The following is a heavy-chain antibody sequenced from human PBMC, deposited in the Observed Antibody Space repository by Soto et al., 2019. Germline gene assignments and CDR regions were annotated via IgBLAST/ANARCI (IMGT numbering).Heavy chain of an antibody. CDR2: IYRGGST. J-gene: IGHJ5*01. V-gene: IGHV3-53*01. CDR3: VGKWFDF. Sequence: GGSLRLSCAASGFTVSSNFMNWVRQAPGKGLEWVSVIYRGGSTNYADSVKGRFTISRDISKNTLYLQMNSLRVEDTAVYYCVGKWFDFWGQGTLVTVSS. CDR1: GFTVSSNF.